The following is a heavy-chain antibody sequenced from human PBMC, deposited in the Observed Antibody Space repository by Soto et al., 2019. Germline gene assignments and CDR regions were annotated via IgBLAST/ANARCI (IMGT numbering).Heavy chain of an antibody. CDR3: TGPVYYDFWSGFSGYYGMDV. J-gene: IGHJ6*02. CDR2: IKSKTDGGTT. V-gene: IGHV3-15*01. CDR1: GFSFSNAC. Sequence: PXVCLRLSCAASGFSFSNACMSGVRQAPGKGLEWVGRIKSKTDGGTTDYAAPVKGRFTISRDDSKNTLYLQMNSLKTEDTAVYYCTGPVYYDFWSGFSGYYGMDVWAQGTTVTVSS. D-gene: IGHD3-3*01.